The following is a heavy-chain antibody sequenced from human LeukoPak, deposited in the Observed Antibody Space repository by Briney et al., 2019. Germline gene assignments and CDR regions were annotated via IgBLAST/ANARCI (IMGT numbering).Heavy chain of an antibody. D-gene: IGHD6-13*01. CDR1: GGSISSSSYY. CDR3: ARDQGIAAAERFDP. CDR2: IYYSGST. V-gene: IGHV4-39*07. J-gene: IGHJ5*02. Sequence: SETLSLTCTVSGGSISSSSYYWGWIRQPPGKGLEWIGSIYYSGSTYYNPSLKSRVTISVDTSKNQFSLKLSSVTAADTAVYCCARDQGIAAAERFDPWGQGTLVTVSS.